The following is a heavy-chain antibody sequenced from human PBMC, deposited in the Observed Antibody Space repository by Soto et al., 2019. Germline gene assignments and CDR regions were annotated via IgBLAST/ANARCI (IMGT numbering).Heavy chain of an antibody. CDR1: GFTFSSYA. J-gene: IGHJ4*02. CDR2: ISGGGGST. D-gene: IGHD1-7*01. Sequence: SGGSLRLSCAASGFTFSSYAMTWVRQAPGKGLEWVSAISGGGGSTYYADSVKGRFTISRDNAKNSLYLQMNSLRAEDTAVYYCASGNWNYVYWGQGTLVTVSS. CDR3: ASGNWNYVY. V-gene: IGHV3-23*01.